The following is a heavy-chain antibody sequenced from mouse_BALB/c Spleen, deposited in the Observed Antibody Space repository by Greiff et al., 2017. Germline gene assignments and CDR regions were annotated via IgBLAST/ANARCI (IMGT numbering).Heavy chain of an antibody. D-gene: IGHD2-1*01. Sequence: EVHLVESGGGLVKPGGSLKLSCAASGFTFSSYTMSWVRQTPEKRLEWVATISSGGSYTYYPDSVKGRFTISRDNAKNTLYLQMSSLKSEDTAMYYCTRGNSNDWGQGTTLTVSS. CDR2: ISSGGSYT. J-gene: IGHJ2*01. V-gene: IGHV5-6-4*01. CDR1: GFTFSSYT. CDR3: TRGNSND.